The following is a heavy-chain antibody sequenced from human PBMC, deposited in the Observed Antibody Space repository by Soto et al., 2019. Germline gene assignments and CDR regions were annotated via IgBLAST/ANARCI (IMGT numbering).Heavy chain of an antibody. D-gene: IGHD2-15*01. V-gene: IGHV3-15*01. CDR3: TAESPSYSSGGGCYSWYFDL. J-gene: IGHJ2*01. CDR2: IKNKTDGGTT. CDR1: GFTFSDAW. Sequence: EVQLVESGGGLVKPGGSLRLSCEASGFTFSDAWMSWVRQAPGKGLEWVGRIKNKTDGGTTDYAAPVKDRFTISRDDSKNTLYLQMDSLKTEDTAVYYCTAESPSYSSGGGCYSWYFDLWGRGTLLTVSS.